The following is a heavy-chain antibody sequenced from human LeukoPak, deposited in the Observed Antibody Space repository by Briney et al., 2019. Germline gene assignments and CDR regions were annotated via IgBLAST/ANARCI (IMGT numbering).Heavy chain of an antibody. CDR2: IYYSGST. CDR3: AVRAGITGTTSWFDP. V-gene: IGHV4-59*12. J-gene: IGHJ5*02. D-gene: IGHD1-7*01. CDR1: GGSISSYY. Sequence: SSETLSLTCTVSGGSISSYYWSWIRQPPGKGLEWIGYIYYSGSTNYNPSLKSRVTISVDTSKNQFSLKLSSVTAADTAVYYCAVRAGITGTTSWFDPWGQGTLVTVSS.